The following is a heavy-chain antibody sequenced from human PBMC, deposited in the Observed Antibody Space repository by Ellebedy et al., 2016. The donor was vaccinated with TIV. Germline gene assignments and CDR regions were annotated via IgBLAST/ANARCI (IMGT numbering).Heavy chain of an antibody. J-gene: IGHJ2*01. Sequence: MPSETLSLTCTISGGSISNYYWSWIRQPPGKGLEWIGYIYYSGSTNYNPSLKSRVTISEDKSKSQFSLKLSSVTAEDTAGDYCARGGGSGYFDLWGRGTLVTVSS. CDR1: GGSISNYY. CDR3: ARGGGSGYFDL. D-gene: IGHD3-16*01. CDR2: IYYSGST. V-gene: IGHV4-59*01.